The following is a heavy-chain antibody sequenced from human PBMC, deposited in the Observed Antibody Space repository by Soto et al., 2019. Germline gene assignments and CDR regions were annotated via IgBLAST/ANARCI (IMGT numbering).Heavy chain of an antibody. CDR3: ARAISGYVT. CDR2: INAGNGDT. D-gene: IGHD5-12*01. CDR1: GINYNTYA. V-gene: IGHV1-3*01. Sequence: QVQLVQSGAEMKKPGASVKLSSKTSGINYNTYAIHWVRQAPGQGLEWMGWINAGNGDTRYSQNFQGRVTLTRDTSASTVYMDLDSLKSEDTGVYYCARAISGYVTWGQGTLVTVSS. J-gene: IGHJ4*02.